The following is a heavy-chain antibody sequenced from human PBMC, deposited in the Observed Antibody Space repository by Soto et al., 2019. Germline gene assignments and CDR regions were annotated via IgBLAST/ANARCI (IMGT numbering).Heavy chain of an antibody. Sequence: QVQLQESGPGLVKPSGTLSLTCAVSSGSITSSNWWSWVRQPPGKGLEWIGEVSHTGNTNYILSLKSRVTISVDKSRNQFSLRLSSVTAADTAVYYCARNRYGGYDFDYWGQGSLVTVSS. V-gene: IGHV4-4*02. D-gene: IGHD5-12*01. CDR1: SGSITSSNW. CDR3: ARNRYGGYDFDY. CDR2: VSHTGNT. J-gene: IGHJ4*02.